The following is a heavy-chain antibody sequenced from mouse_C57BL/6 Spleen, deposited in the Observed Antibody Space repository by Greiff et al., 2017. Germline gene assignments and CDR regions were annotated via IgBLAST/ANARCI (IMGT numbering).Heavy chain of an antibody. J-gene: IGHJ2*01. CDR3: ARGGYYDYPYYFDY. V-gene: IGHV1-61*01. CDR2: IYPSDSDT. D-gene: IGHD2-4*01. Sequence: QVQLQQPGAELVRPGSSVKLSCKASGYTFTSYWMDWVKQRPGQGLEWIGNIYPSDSDTHYNQKFKDKATLTVDKSSSTAYMQLSSLTSEDSAVYYGARGGYYDYPYYFDYWGQGTTLTVSS. CDR1: GYTFTSYW.